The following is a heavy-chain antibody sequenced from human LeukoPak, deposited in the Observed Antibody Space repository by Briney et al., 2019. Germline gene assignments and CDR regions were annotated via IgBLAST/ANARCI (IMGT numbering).Heavy chain of an antibody. J-gene: IGHJ4*02. Sequence: SETLSLTCTVSGGSISNSGYYWGWIRQPPGKGLEWIGSVDYSGNTYYRPSLKSRLTISLDTSKNQFFLELNSVTAADKAVYYCVRDKEHFDFDFWGQGTLVTVSS. CDR3: VRDKEHFDFDF. V-gene: IGHV4-39*07. CDR2: VDYSGNT. D-gene: IGHD1/OR15-1a*01. CDR1: GGSISNSGYY.